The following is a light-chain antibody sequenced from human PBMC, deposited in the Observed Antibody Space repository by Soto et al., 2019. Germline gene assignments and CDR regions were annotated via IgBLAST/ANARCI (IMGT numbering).Light chain of an antibody. CDR3: QQYAGSPRT. V-gene: IGKV3-20*01. CDR2: SAS. Sequence: EILMSQSTATLSVSPGERATLSCRASQSVSSNLAWYQQKPGQAPRLLIYSASRRATGIPDRFTGSGSGTDFTLTINRVEPEDFAVYFCQQYAGSPRTFAQGTKVDIK. CDR1: QSVSSN. J-gene: IGKJ1*01.